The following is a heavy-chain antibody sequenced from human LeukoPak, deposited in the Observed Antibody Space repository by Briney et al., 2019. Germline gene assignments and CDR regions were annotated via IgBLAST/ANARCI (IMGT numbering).Heavy chain of an antibody. CDR3: VKDLGSAITSALALDV. J-gene: IGHJ6*02. CDR2: ISSSSSYI. V-gene: IGHV3-21*04. Sequence: TGGSLRLSCAASGFTFSSYSMNWVRQAPGKGLEWVSSISSSSSYIYYADSVKGRFTISRDNAKNSLYLQMNSLRPDDSAVYYCVKDLGSAITSALALDVWGQGTTVTVSS. CDR1: GFTFSSYS. D-gene: IGHD2-15*01.